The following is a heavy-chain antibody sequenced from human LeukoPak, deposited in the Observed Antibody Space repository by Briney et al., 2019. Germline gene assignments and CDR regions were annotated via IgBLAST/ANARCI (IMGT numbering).Heavy chain of an antibody. J-gene: IGHJ4*02. Sequence: GGSLRLSCAASGFTFSSYGMHWVRQAPGKGLEWVAVIWYDGSNKYYADSVKGRFTISRDNSKNTLYLQMNSLRAEDTAVYYCARDNTFYYYGSGSYYNAPFFDYWGQGTLVTVSS. CDR2: IWYDGSNK. V-gene: IGHV3-33*01. CDR1: GFTFSSYG. CDR3: ARDNTFYYYGSGSYYNAPFFDY. D-gene: IGHD3-10*01.